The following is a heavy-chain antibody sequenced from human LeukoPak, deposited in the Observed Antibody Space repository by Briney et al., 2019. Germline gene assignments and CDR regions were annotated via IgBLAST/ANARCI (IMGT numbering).Heavy chain of an antibody. CDR1: GYSFNSHH. V-gene: IGHV1-46*02. D-gene: IGHD3-10*01. Sequence: ASVKVSCKTSGYSFNSHHVHWVRQAPGQGLEWMGVKFSHDGSTSNTQKFQGRITMTRDTSPSTVYMELSSLRSEDTAVYYCARDSGNFHYDMDVWGQGTTVIVSS. CDR3: ARDSGNFHYDMDV. J-gene: IGHJ6*02. CDR2: KFSHDGST.